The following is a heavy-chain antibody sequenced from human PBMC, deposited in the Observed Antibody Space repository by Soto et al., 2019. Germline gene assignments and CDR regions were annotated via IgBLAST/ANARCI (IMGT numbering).Heavy chain of an antibody. CDR1: GYTFTIYC. V-gene: IGHV1-18*01. Sequence: ASVKVSCKASGYTFTIYCISWVRQAPGQGLEWMGWISAYNGNTNYAQKLQGRVTMTTDTSTSTAYMELRSLRSDDTAVYYCAKGAISSSWFNWYFDLWGRGTLVTVAS. CDR3: AKGAISSSWFNWYFDL. J-gene: IGHJ2*01. D-gene: IGHD6-13*01. CDR2: ISAYNGNT.